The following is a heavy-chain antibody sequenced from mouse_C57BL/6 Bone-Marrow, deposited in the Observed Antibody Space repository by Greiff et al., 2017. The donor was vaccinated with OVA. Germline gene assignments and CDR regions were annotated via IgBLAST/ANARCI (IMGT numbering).Heavy chain of an antibody. Sequence: DVMLVESGGGLVQPGGSLKLSCAASGFTFSDFYMYWIRQTPEKRLEWVAYISNGGGSTYYPDTVKGRFTIARDNAKNTLYLQMSRLKSEDTAMYYCARLDDIDYWGQGTSVTVSS. CDR2: ISNGGGST. CDR3: ARLDDIDY. CDR1: GFTFSDFY. J-gene: IGHJ4*01. V-gene: IGHV5-12*01.